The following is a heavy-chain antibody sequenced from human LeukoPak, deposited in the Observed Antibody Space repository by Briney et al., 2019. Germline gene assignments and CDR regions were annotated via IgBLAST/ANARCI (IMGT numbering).Heavy chain of an antibody. CDR1: DDSVSSNSAA. Sequence: SQTLSLTCAISDDSVSSNSAAWNWIRQSPSRGLEWLGRTYYRSKWYNDYAVSVKSRITIDPDTSKNQFPLQLNSVTPEDTAVYYCARATTMVRGVSMDVWGQGTTVTVSS. V-gene: IGHV6-1*01. CDR3: ARATTMVRGVSMDV. CDR2: TYYRSKWYN. J-gene: IGHJ6*02. D-gene: IGHD3-10*01.